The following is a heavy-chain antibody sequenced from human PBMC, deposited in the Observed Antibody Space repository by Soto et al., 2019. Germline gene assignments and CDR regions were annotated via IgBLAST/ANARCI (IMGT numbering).Heavy chain of an antibody. CDR1: GYTFTVYY. V-gene: IGHV1-2*02. J-gene: IGHJ1*01. CDR3: ARESSPEYFQY. Sequence: GASVKVSCKASGYTFTVYYLHGVVQAPGQGLEWMGWINPNSGGTNYAQKFQGRVTMTRDTSISTAYMELSRLRSDDTAVYYCARESSPEYFQYWGQGTLVTVSS. CDR2: INPNSGGT.